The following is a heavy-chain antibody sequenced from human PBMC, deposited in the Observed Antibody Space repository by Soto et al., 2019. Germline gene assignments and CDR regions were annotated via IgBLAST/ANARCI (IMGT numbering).Heavy chain of an antibody. CDR3: AASVTTGGGFEI. CDR1: GFSVSAKY. D-gene: IGHD4-17*01. J-gene: IGHJ3*02. V-gene: IGHV3-53*01. CDR2: MSDAGIT. Sequence: GGSLRLSCAVSGFSVSAKYMIWGRQAPGKDLEWLSAMSDAGITSYADSVKGRFIISRDKTKNTVSLQMDSLKVDDTAVYYCAASVTTGGGFEIWGQGTMFTVSS.